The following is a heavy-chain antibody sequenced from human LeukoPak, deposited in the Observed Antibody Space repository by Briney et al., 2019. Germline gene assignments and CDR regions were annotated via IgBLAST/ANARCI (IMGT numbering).Heavy chain of an antibody. CDR3: ARDWGGDFWSGYCYY. Sequence: PGGSLRLSCAASGFTFSSYAMHWVRQAPGKGLEGVAVISYDGSNKYYADSVKGRFTISRDNSKNTLYLQMNSLRAEDTAVYYCARDWGGDFWSGYCYYWGQGTLVTVSS. V-gene: IGHV3-30*04. CDR2: ISYDGSNK. D-gene: IGHD3-3*01. J-gene: IGHJ4*02. CDR1: GFTFSSYA.